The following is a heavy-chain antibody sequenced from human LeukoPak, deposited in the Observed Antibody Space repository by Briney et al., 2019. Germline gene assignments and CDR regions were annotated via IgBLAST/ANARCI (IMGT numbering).Heavy chain of an antibody. D-gene: IGHD3-10*01. CDR1: GFTFSSYA. Sequence: PGRSLRLSCAASGFTFSSYAMHWVRQAPGKGLEWVAVISYDGSNKYYADSVKGRFTISRDNSKNTLYLQMNSLRAEDTAVYYCARDPGLSYWGQGTLVTVSS. V-gene: IGHV3-30-3*01. J-gene: IGHJ4*02. CDR3: ARDPGLSY. CDR2: ISYDGSNK.